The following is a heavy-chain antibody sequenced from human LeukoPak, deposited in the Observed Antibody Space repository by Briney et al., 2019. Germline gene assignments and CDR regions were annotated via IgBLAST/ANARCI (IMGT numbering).Heavy chain of an antibody. CDR1: GYTLTELS. Sequence: GASVKVSCKVSGYTLTELSIHWVRQAPGKGLEWVGGFDPEDGETMYAQKFQGRVTMTEDTSTDTVYMELSSLRSEDTAVYYCVTVGRFGPFDYWGQGTLATVSS. V-gene: IGHV1-24*01. J-gene: IGHJ4*02. CDR2: FDPEDGET. D-gene: IGHD3-16*01. CDR3: VTVGRFGPFDY.